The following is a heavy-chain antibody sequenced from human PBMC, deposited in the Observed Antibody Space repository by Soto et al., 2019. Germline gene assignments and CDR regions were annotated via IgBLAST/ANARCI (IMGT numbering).Heavy chain of an antibody. Sequence: QITLKESGPTLVKPTQTLTLTCTFSGFSLSTSGVGVGWIRQPPGKALEWLALIYWDDDKRYSPSLKSRLTTTQSTPKNPGVLTKTHTDPVDTATYFCAHQGALSYSGMGVWGQGTTVNV. J-gene: IGHJ6*02. V-gene: IGHV2-5*02. CDR3: AHQGALSYSGMGV. CDR1: GFSLSTSGVG. CDR2: IYWDDDK.